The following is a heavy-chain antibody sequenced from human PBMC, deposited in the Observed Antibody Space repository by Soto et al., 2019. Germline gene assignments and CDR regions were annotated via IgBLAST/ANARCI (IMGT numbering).Heavy chain of an antibody. V-gene: IGHV1-3*01. Sequence: QVQLVQSGPEVKRPGASVRISCRTAGYSFKNYAIHWVRQAPGKKLERMGWSKEGSGNTRYSQKFQGRMSIARDTSASTSYLDLRSLTSEDTAIYFCARDDRTISGAVTLDYWGPGTLVTVSS. CDR3: ARDDRTISGAVTLDY. J-gene: IGHJ4*02. CDR2: SKEGSGNT. D-gene: IGHD3-3*02. CDR1: GYSFKNYA.